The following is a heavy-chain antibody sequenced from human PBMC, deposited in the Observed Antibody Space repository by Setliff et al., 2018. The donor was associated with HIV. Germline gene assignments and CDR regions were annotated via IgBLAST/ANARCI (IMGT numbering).Heavy chain of an antibody. J-gene: IGHJ4*02. CDR3: ARDFWGGSYSSDY. Sequence: PGGSLRLSCAASGFTFSSYWMSWVRQAPGKGLEWVANIKQDGSEKYYVDSVKGRFTISRDNAKNSLYLQMNSLRAEDTAVYYCARDFWGGSYSSDYWGQGTLVTVSS. V-gene: IGHV3-7*01. CDR2: IKQDGSEK. D-gene: IGHD1-26*01. CDR1: GFTFSSYW.